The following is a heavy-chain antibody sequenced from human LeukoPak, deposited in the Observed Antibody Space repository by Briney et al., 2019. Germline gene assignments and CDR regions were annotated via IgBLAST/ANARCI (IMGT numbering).Heavy chain of an antibody. Sequence: GGSLRLSCAASGFTVSSNYMSWVRQAPGKGLEWVSVIYSGGSTYYADSVKGRFTISRDNSKNTLYLQMNSLRAEDTAVYYCAKDALAVAGTYYFDYWGQGTLVTVSS. CDR2: IYSGGST. D-gene: IGHD6-19*01. V-gene: IGHV3-53*05. CDR3: AKDALAVAGTYYFDY. CDR1: GFTVSSNY. J-gene: IGHJ4*02.